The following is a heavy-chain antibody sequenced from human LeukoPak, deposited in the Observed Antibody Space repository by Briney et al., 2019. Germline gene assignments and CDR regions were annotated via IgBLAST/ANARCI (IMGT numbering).Heavy chain of an antibody. CDR2: ISSSSSTI. J-gene: IGHJ4*02. Sequence: GGSLRLSCAASGFTFSSYSMNWVRQAPGKGLEWVSYISSSSSTIYYADSVKGRFTISRDNAKNSLYLQMNSLRAEDTAVYYCARDAGGLRWYYIDYWGQGTLVTVSS. V-gene: IGHV3-48*01. D-gene: IGHD4-23*01. CDR3: ARDAGGLRWYYIDY. CDR1: GFTFSSYS.